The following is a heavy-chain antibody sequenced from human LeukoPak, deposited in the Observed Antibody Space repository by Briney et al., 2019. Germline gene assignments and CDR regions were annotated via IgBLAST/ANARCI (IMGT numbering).Heavy chain of an antibody. CDR2: ISYDGSNK. J-gene: IGHJ6*03. CDR1: GFTFSSYA. D-gene: IGHD3-16*01. Sequence: GGSLRLSCAASGFTFSSYAMHWVRQAPGKGLEWVAVISYDGSNKYYADSVKGRFTISRDNSKNTLYLQMNSLRAEDTAVYYCAREGDDKRYYYMDVWGKGTTVTVSS. V-gene: IGHV3-30*04. CDR3: AREGDDKRYYYMDV.